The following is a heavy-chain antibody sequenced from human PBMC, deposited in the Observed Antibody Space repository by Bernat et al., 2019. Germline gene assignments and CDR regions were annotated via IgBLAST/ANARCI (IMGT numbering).Heavy chain of an antibody. Sequence: QVQLVQSGAEVKKPGASVKVSCKASGYTLTELSMHWVRQAPGKGLEWMGGFDPEDGETIYAQKFQGRVTMTEDTSTDTAYMELSSLRSEDTAVYYCATPSGYSSSWTDAFDIWGQGTMVTVSS. CDR2: FDPEDGET. V-gene: IGHV1-24*01. CDR3: ATPSGYSSSWTDAFDI. D-gene: IGHD6-6*01. J-gene: IGHJ3*02. CDR1: GYTLTELS.